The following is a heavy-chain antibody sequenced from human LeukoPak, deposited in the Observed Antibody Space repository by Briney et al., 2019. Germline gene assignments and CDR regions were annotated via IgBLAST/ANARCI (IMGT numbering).Heavy chain of an antibody. V-gene: IGHV4-59*12. Sequence: SETLSLTCTVSGGSISSYYWSWIRQPPGKGLEWIGYIYYSGSTNYNPSLKSRVTMSVDTSKNQFSLKLSSVTAADTAVYYCARAYYYDSSGYYYFDYWGQGTLVTVSS. CDR1: GGSISSYY. CDR2: IYYSGST. CDR3: ARAYYYDSSGYYYFDY. D-gene: IGHD3-22*01. J-gene: IGHJ4*02.